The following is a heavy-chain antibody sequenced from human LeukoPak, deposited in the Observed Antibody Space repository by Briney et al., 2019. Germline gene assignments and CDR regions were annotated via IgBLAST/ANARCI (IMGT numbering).Heavy chain of an antibody. J-gene: IGHJ6*02. Sequence: GASVKVSCKASGYTFTSYGISWVRQAPGQGLEWMGGIIPIFGTANYAQKFQGRVTITADESTSTAYMELSSLRSEDTAVYYCARDIRYDFWSGYYSFYGMDVWGQGTTVTVSS. CDR3: ARDIRYDFWSGYYSFYGMDV. CDR2: IIPIFGTA. CDR1: GYTFTSYG. V-gene: IGHV1-69*13. D-gene: IGHD3-3*01.